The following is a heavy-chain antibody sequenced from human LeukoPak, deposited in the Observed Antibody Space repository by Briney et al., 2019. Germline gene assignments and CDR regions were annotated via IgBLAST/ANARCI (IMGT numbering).Heavy chain of an antibody. CDR3: ARQSRGYSYGMDV. D-gene: IGHD5-18*01. V-gene: IGHV5-51*01. Sequence: GESLKISCKGSGYSFTIYWIGWVRQMPGKGLEWMGIIYPGDSDTRYSPSFQGQVTISADKSISTAYLQWSSLKASDTAMYYCARQSRGYSYGMDVWGQGTTVTVSS. CDR1: GYSFTIYW. CDR2: IYPGDSDT. J-gene: IGHJ6*02.